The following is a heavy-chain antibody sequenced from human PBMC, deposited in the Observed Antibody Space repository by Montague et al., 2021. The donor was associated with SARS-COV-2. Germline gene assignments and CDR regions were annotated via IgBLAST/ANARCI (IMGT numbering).Heavy chain of an antibody. CDR2: INHSGST. D-gene: IGHD3-10*01. Sequence: SETLSLTCAVYGGSFSGYYWNWIRQPPGKGLEWTGEINHSGSTNYNPSLKSRVAMSLDTSKNQFSLKLSSVTAADTAVYYCARGARQGYGFRLGSFDSWGQGTLVTVSS. CDR1: GGSFSGYY. CDR3: ARGARQGYGFRLGSFDS. V-gene: IGHV4-34*01. J-gene: IGHJ4*02.